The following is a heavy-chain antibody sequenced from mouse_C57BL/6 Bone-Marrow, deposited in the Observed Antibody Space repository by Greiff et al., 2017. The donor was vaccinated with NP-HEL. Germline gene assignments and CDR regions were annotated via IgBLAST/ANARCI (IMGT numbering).Heavy chain of an antibody. CDR2: IWGVGST. V-gene: IGHV2-6*01. D-gene: IGHD2-4*01. CDR3: ASIYYDYDGAWFAY. Sequence: VKLVESGPGLVAPSQSLSITCTVSGFSLTSYGVDWVRQSPGKGLEWLGVIWGVGSTNYNSALKSRLSISKDNSKSQVFLKMNSLQTDDTAMYYCASIYYDYDGAWFAYWGQGTLVTVSA. CDR1: GFSLTSYG. J-gene: IGHJ3*01.